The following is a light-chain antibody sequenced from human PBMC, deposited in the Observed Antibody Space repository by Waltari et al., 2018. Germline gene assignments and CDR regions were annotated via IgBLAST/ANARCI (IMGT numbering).Light chain of an antibody. Sequence: DIVMTQSPDSLAVSLGERATINCKSSQSVQRVLSSSNNRNYLAWYQQKPGQPPKMRIYWASTRESGGPDRVSGSGSGTDFTLTISSLQAEDVAVYYCQQYYSPPVTFGGGTKVEIK. CDR1: QSVQRVLSSSNNRNY. CDR2: WAS. V-gene: IGKV4-1*01. J-gene: IGKJ4*01. CDR3: QQYYSPPVT.